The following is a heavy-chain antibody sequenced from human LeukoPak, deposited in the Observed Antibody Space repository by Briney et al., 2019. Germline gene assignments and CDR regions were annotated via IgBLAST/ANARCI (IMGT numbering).Heavy chain of an antibody. CDR2: MNPNTGTT. CDR1: GYTFTSYD. CDR3: ARGPRGYSSSSFNRRIGGEYFHY. V-gene: IGHV1-8*02. Sequence: AASVKVSCKASGYTFTSYDINWVRQATGKGPEWMGWMNPNTGTTGYAQKFQGRVTMTRNTSISTAYMELSSLRSEDTAVYYCARGPRGYSSSSFNRRIGGEYFHYWGQGTLVTVSS. D-gene: IGHD6-13*01. J-gene: IGHJ1*01.